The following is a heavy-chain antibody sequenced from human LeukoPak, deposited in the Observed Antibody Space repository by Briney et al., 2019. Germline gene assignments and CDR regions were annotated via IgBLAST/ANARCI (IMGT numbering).Heavy chain of an antibody. CDR3: ARGSGSDYYYYGIDV. V-gene: IGHV4-59*08. D-gene: IGHD2-15*01. CDR2: IYYSGTT. J-gene: IGHJ6*02. Sequence: SETLSLTCTVSGGSISIYYWSWIRQSPGKGLECIGYIYYSGTTDYNPSLKSRVTISVDTSNNQFSLNLTSVTAADTAVYFCARGSGSDYYYYGIDVWGPGTTVTVSS. CDR1: GGSISIYY.